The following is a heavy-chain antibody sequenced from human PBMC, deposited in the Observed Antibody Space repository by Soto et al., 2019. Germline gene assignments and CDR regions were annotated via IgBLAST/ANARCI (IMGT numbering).Heavy chain of an antibody. D-gene: IGHD3-3*01. Sequence: ASVKVSCKASGGTFSSYAISWVRQAPGQGLEWMGGIIPIFGTANYAQKFQGRVTITADESTSTAYMELSSLRSEDTAVYYCARTLIFGVVIISLSNWFDPWGQGTLVTVSS. CDR3: ARTLIFGVVIISLSNWFDP. CDR1: GGTFSSYA. V-gene: IGHV1-69*13. CDR2: IIPIFGTA. J-gene: IGHJ5*02.